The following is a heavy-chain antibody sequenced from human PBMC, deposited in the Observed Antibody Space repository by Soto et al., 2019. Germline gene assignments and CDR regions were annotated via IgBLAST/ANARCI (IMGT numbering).Heavy chain of an antibody. J-gene: IGHJ4*02. CDR3: ARGPDYYGSGRGGRFDY. CDR2: IIPTFGTA. V-gene: IGHV1-69*13. CDR1: GGTFSSYA. D-gene: IGHD3-10*01. Sequence: SVKVSCKASGGTFSSYAISWVRQAPGQGLEWMGGIIPTFGTANYAQKFQGRVTITADESTSTAYMELSSLRSEDTAVYYCARGPDYYGSGRGGRFDYWGQGTLVTVS.